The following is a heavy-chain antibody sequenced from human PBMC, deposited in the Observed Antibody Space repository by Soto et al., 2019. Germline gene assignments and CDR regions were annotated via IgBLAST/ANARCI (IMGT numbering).Heavy chain of an antibody. CDR1: GYTFTSYG. CDR3: ARDRDWNLDY. D-gene: IGHD2-21*02. V-gene: IGHV1-18*01. CDR2: ITANNVNT. J-gene: IGHJ4*02. Sequence: ASVKVSCKTSGYTFTSYGISWVRQAPGQGLEWMGWITANNVNTNYAQKFQGRVTMTTDTSTATAYMELRSLRSDDTAVYYCARDRDWNLDYWGQGTLVTVSS.